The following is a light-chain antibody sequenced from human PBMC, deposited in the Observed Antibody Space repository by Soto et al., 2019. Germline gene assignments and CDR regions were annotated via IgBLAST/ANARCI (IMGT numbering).Light chain of an antibody. CDR1: QSVSNIY. CDR2: GAS. J-gene: IGKJ1*01. V-gene: IGKV3-20*01. Sequence: ETVLTQSPGSLALSPGERATLSCRASQSVSNIYLAWYQQKPGQAPRLLIYGASSRASGIPDRFSGSGSGTDFTLTISRLEPEDFAVYFCHQDFNLPWTFGQGTKVEIK. CDR3: HQDFNLPWT.